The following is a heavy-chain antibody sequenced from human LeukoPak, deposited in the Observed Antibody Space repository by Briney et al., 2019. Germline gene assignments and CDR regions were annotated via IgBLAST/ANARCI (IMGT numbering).Heavy chain of an antibody. J-gene: IGHJ3*02. D-gene: IGHD1-1*01. CDR3: AREATGSTDSDAFDI. Sequence: GASVKVSCKASGYTFTGYYMHWVRQAPGQGLEWMGWINPNSGGTNYAQKFQGRVTMTRHTSISTAYMELSKLRSDDTAVYYCAREATGSTDSDAFDIWGEGTMVTVSS. V-gene: IGHV1-2*02. CDR2: INPNSGGT. CDR1: GYTFTGYY.